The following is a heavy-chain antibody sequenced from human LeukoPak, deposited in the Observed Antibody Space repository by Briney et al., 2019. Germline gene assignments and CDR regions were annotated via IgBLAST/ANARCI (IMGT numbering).Heavy chain of an antibody. J-gene: IGHJ4*02. CDR3: ARLREIPVFGVVTKSTSYFDY. Sequence: PGGSLRLSCAASGFSFTTHNMNWVRQAPGKGLELVANIKQDRSEKYYVDSVKGRFTISRDNAKNSLYLQMNSLRAEDTAVYYCARLREIPVFGVVTKSTSYFDYWGQGTLVTVSS. V-gene: IGHV3-7*01. D-gene: IGHD3-3*01. CDR1: GFSFTTHN. CDR2: IKQDRSEK.